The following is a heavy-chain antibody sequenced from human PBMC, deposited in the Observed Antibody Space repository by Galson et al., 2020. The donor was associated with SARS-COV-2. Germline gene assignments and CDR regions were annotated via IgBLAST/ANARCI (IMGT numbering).Heavy chain of an antibody. D-gene: IGHD6-13*01. CDR1: GYSISGGYF. CDR2: IFHSGST. V-gene: IGHV4-38-2*01. Sequence: SETLSLTCEVSGYSISGGYFWGFLRQPPGKGLEWVGSIFHSGSTYHNPSLEGRVTVSVDTARNQFSLNLSSVTASDTAVYYCARHAFAQQRFDPWGQGILVTVSS. J-gene: IGHJ5*02. CDR3: ARHAFAQQRFDP.